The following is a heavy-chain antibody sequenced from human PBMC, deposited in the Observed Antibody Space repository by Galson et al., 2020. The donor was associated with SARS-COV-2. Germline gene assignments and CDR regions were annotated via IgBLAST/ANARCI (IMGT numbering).Heavy chain of an antibody. V-gene: IGHV3-66*01. CDR1: GLTVSSNY. CDR3: ARGAGLDY. Sequence: GESLKISSAASGLTVSSNYMSWVRQAPGKGLEWVSVIYSGGSTYYADSVKGRFTISRDNSKNTLYLQMNSLRAEDTAVYYCARGAGLDYWGQGTLVTVSS. CDR2: IYSGGST. J-gene: IGHJ4*02. D-gene: IGHD6-13*01.